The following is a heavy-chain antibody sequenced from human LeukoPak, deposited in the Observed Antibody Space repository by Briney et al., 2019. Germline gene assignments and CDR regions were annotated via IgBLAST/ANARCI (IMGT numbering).Heavy chain of an antibody. V-gene: IGHV3-48*03. CDR1: GFTFSNYE. CDR3: AKDATAVIGTVYMDV. J-gene: IGHJ6*03. D-gene: IGHD4-11*01. Sequence: GSQRLSCAASGFTFSNYEMNWGRQAPGKGLEWISHISNLGDIIHYADSVGGRITISRDNAKNSLYLQMNSLRAEDTAVYYCAKDATAVIGTVYMDVWGKGTTVTISS. CDR2: ISNLGDII.